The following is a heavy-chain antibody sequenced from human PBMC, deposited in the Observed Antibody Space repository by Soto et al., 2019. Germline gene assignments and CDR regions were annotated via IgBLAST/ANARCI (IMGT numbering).Heavy chain of an antibody. J-gene: IGHJ5*02. CDR1: GYTFTSYG. Sequence: ASVKVSCKASGYTFTSYGISWVRQAPGQGLEWMGWISAYNGTTNYAQNLQGRVTMTTDTSTSTAYMELRSLRSDDTAVFYCAIVLRCFDWLLSSPWFDPWGQGTLVTVSS. V-gene: IGHV1-18*01. CDR2: ISAYNGTT. D-gene: IGHD3-9*01. CDR3: AIVLRCFDWLLSSPWFDP.